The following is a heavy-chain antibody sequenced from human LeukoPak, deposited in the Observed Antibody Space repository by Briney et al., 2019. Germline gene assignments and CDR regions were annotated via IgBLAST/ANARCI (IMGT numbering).Heavy chain of an antibody. V-gene: IGHV3-23*01. Sequence: PGGSLRLSCAASGFTFSNYAMNWVRQAPGKGLEWVSAISGSGGSTYYADSVKGRFTISRDNSKNMLYLQMNSLRAEDTAVYYCAKGNYYDSSAFLSYWGQGTLVTVSS. D-gene: IGHD3-22*01. CDR3: AKGNYYDSSAFLSY. CDR2: ISGSGGST. CDR1: GFTFSNYA. J-gene: IGHJ4*02.